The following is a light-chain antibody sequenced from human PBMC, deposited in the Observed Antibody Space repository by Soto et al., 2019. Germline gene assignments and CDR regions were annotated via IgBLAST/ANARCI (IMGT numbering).Light chain of an antibody. V-gene: IGKV3-20*01. J-gene: IGKJ2*01. CDR3: QQFGTSFPYT. Sequence: EIVLTQSPGTLSLSPGERATLTCRASQSVSSTYLAWYQQKPGQAPRLLMYDASSRATRIPDRFSGSGSGTDFTLTISRLEPEDFAVYYCQQFGTSFPYTFGQGTKLDIK. CDR2: DAS. CDR1: QSVSSTY.